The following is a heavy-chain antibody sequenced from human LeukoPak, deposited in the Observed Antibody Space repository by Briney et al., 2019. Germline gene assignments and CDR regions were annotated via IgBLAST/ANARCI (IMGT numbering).Heavy chain of an antibody. V-gene: IGHV3-48*03. J-gene: IGHJ3*02. CDR2: ISSSGSTI. Sequence: GGSLRLSCAASGFTFGSYEMNWVRQAPGKGLEWVSYISSSGSTIYYADSVKGRFTIYRDNAKNSLYLQMNSLRAEDTAVYYCAREFGLRYFDWLLWGAFDIWGQGTMVTVSS. CDR1: GFTFGSYE. CDR3: AREFGLRYFDWLLWGAFDI. D-gene: IGHD3-9*01.